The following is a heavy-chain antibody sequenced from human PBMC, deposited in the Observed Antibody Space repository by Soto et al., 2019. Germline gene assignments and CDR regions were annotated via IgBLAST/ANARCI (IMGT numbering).Heavy chain of an antibody. J-gene: IGHJ4*02. CDR3: TTEEWFGELLYAFDY. CDR2: IKSKTDGGTT. D-gene: IGHD3-10*01. Sequence: GGSLRLSCAASGFTFSNAWMNWVRQAPGKGLEWVGRIKSKTDGGTTDYAAPVKGRFTISRDDSKNTLYLQMNSLKTEDTAVYYCTTEEWFGELLYAFDYWGQGTLVTVSS. V-gene: IGHV3-15*07. CDR1: GFTFSNAW.